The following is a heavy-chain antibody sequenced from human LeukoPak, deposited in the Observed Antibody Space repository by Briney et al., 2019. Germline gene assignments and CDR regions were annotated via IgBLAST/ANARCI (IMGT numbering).Heavy chain of an antibody. CDR1: GGSISSSSYY. J-gene: IGHJ5*02. D-gene: IGHD3-10*01. Sequence: SETLCLTCTVSGGSISSSSYYWGWIRQPPGKGLEWIGSIYYSGSTYYNPSLKSRVTISVDTSKNQFSLKLSSVTAADTAVYYCARGARLLWFGESPNWFDPWGQGTLVTVSS. CDR2: IYYSGST. CDR3: ARGARLLWFGESPNWFDP. V-gene: IGHV4-39*01.